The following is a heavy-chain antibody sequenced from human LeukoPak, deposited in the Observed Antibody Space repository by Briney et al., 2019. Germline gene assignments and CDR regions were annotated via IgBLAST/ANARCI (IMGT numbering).Heavy chain of an antibody. V-gene: IGHV1-2*02. CDR3: ARVSSGLMVYAIDFDY. D-gene: IGHD2-8*01. J-gene: IGHJ4*02. Sequence: GASVKVSCKASGYTFTGYYMHWVRQAPGQGLEWMGWINPNSGGTNYAQKFQGRVTMTRDTSISTAYMELSRLRSDDTAVYYCARVSSGLMVYAIDFDYWGQGTLVTVSS. CDR2: INPNSGGT. CDR1: GYTFTGYY.